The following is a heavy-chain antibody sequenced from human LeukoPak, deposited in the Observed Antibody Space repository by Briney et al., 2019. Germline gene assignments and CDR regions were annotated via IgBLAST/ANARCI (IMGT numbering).Heavy chain of an antibody. CDR3: VRDEYGSESY. D-gene: IGHD3-10*01. V-gene: IGHV3-74*01. Sequence: GGSLRLSCAASGFTFSNYWMHWVRQAPGEGLVWVSRINSDGSGTTYADSVKGRFTISRDNAKNTLYLQMNSLRAEDTAVYYCVRDEYGSESYWGQGTLVTVSS. CDR2: INSDGSGT. CDR1: GFTFSNYW. J-gene: IGHJ4*02.